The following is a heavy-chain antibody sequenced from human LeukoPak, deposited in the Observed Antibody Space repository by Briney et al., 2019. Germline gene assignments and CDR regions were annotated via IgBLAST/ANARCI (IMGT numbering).Heavy chain of an antibody. CDR1: GYTFTSYD. V-gene: IGHV7-4-1*02. CDR3: ARDLPRASGSPLDY. J-gene: IGHJ4*02. Sequence: GASVKVSCKASGYTFTSYDINWVRQAPGQGLEWMGWINTNTGNPTYAQGFTGRFVFSLDTSVSTAYLQISSLKAEDTAVYYCARDLPRASGSPLDYWGQGTLVTVSS. CDR2: INTNTGNP. D-gene: IGHD1-26*01.